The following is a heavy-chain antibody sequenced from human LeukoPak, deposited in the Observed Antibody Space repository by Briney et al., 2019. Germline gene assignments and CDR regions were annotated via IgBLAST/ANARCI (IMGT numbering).Heavy chain of an antibody. D-gene: IGHD3-22*01. CDR1: GYTFTTYY. Sequence: ASVKVSFKTSGYTFTTYYMHWVRRAPGQGLEWMGIINPSGGTTNYAQKFQGRVTMTRDTSTTTLYMELSRLRSDDTAVYYCARDYYDSSGFGAFDIWGQGTMVTVSS. CDR2: INPSGGTT. V-gene: IGHV1-46*01. J-gene: IGHJ3*02. CDR3: ARDYYDSSGFGAFDI.